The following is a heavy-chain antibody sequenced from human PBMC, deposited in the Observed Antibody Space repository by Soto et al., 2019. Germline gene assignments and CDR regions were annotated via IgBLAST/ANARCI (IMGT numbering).Heavy chain of an antibody. D-gene: IGHD1-26*01. J-gene: IGHJ6*02. CDR2: ISYDGSNK. CDR3: AKDLGVYLLGYGMDV. V-gene: IGHV3-30*18. CDR1: GFTFSSYG. Sequence: GGSLRLSCAASGFTFSSYGMHWVRQAPGKGLEWVAVISYDGSNKYYADSVKGRFTISRDNSKNTLYLQMNSLRAEDTAVYYCAKDLGVYLLGYGMDVWGQGTTVTVSS.